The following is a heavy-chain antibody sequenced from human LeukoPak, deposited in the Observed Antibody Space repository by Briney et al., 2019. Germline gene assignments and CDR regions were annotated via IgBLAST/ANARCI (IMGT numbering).Heavy chain of an antibody. CDR2: IYPSDSDT. D-gene: IGHD2-15*01. CDR1: GYSFTSYW. CDR3: ARLLCSGGSCTEDFFDY. Sequence: GESLKISCKGSGYSFTSYWIGWVRQMPGKGLEWMGIIYPSDSDTRYSPSVQGQVTISADKSIRTAYLQWSSLKASDTAIYYCARLLCSGGSCTEDFFDYWGQGTLVTVSS. J-gene: IGHJ4*02. V-gene: IGHV5-51*01.